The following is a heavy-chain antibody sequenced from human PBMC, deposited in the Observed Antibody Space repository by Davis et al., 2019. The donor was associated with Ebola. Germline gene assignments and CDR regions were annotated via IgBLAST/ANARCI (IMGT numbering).Heavy chain of an antibody. J-gene: IGHJ4*02. Sequence: ASVKVSCKASGYTFTSYDINWVRQAPGQGLEWMGWMNPNSGNTGYAQKFQGRVTMTMNTSISTAYMELSSLRSEDTAMYYCARAPTWSQINYYCFDYWGQGTPVTVSS. CDR1: GYTFTSYD. CDR2: MNPNSGNT. CDR3: ARAPTWSQINYYCFDY. D-gene: IGHD3-10*01. V-gene: IGHV1-8*01.